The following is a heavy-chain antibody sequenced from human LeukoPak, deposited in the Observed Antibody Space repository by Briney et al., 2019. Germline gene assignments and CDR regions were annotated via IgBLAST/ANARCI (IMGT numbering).Heavy chain of an antibody. J-gene: IGHJ4*02. V-gene: IGHV1-69*04. CDR3: ARDVPPGARGYFDY. CDR1: GGTFSSYA. Sequence: SVKVSCKASGGTFSSYAISWVRQAPGQGLEWMGRIIPILGIANYAQKFQGRVTITADKSTSTAYMELSSLRSEDTAVYYCARDVPPGARGYFDYWGQGTLVTVSS. CDR2: IIPILGIA. D-gene: IGHD6-6*01.